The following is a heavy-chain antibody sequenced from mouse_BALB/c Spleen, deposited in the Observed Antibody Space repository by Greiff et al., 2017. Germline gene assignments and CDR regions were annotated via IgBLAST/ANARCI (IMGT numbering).Heavy chain of an antibody. V-gene: IGHV3-1*02. CDR2: ITYSGST. CDR1: GYSITSGYI. CDR3: ARGDYGAMDY. Sequence: VQLKESGPDLVKPSQSLSLTCTVTGYSITSGYIWRWIRQFPGNKLEWMVYITYSGSTNYNPSLKSRISITRDTSNNQFFLQLNSVTTEDTATYYCARGDYGAMDYWGQGTSVTVSS. J-gene: IGHJ4*01.